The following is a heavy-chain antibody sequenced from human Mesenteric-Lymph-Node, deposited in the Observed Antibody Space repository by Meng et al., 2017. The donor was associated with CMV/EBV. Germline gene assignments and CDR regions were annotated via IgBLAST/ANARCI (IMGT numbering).Heavy chain of an antibody. Sequence: GGSLRLSCAASGFTVSSNYMSWVRQAPGKGLEWVSVIYSGGSTYYADSVKGRFTISRDNSKSTLSLQMNRLRTEDTAVYYCARDNVDTATYGAFDIWGRGTTVTVSS. V-gene: IGHV3-66*02. CDR2: IYSGGST. D-gene: IGHD5-18*01. CDR3: ARDNVDTATYGAFDI. J-gene: IGHJ3*02. CDR1: GFTVSSNY.